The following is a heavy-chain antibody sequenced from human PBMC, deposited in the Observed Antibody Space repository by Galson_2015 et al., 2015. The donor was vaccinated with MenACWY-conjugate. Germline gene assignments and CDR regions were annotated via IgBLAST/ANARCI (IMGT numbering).Heavy chain of an antibody. V-gene: IGHV3-23*01. CDR2: ISGSGGAT. Sequence: SLRLSCAVSGFTFSNYAMTWVRQAPGKGLECVSVISGSGGATFYADSVKGRFTISRDNSKNTVYLQMNSLRVEDTAVYYCTKKLSSAVTTDWFDPWGQGTLVTVSS. CDR1: GFTFSNYA. J-gene: IGHJ5*02. D-gene: IGHD4-17*01. CDR3: TKKLSSAVTTDWFDP.